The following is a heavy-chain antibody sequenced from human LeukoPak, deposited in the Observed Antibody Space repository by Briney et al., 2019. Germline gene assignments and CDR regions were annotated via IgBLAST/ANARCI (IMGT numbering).Heavy chain of an antibody. Sequence: PGRSLRLSCAASEFTFDDYAMHWVRQAPGKGLEWVSGISWNSGSIGYADSVKGRFTISRDNAKNSLYLQMNSLRAEDTALYYCAKDMYAVAGNEGFFQHWGQGTLVTVSS. CDR2: ISWNSGSI. D-gene: IGHD6-19*01. CDR1: EFTFDDYA. J-gene: IGHJ1*01. V-gene: IGHV3-9*01. CDR3: AKDMYAVAGNEGFFQH.